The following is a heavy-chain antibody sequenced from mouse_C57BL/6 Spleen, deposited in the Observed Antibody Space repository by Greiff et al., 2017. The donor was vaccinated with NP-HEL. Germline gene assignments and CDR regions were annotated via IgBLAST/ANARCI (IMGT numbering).Heavy chain of an antibody. CDR2: INPNNGGT. CDR3: ARSGITTVAIRGNAMDY. D-gene: IGHD1-1*01. CDR1: GYTFTDYN. J-gene: IGHJ4*01. V-gene: IGHV1-22*01. Sequence: VHVKQSGPELVKPGASVKMSCKASGYTFTDYNMHWVKQSHGKSLEWIGYINPNNGGTSYNQKFKGKATLTVNKSSSTAYMELRSLTSEDSAVYYCARSGITTVAIRGNAMDYWGQGTSVTVSS.